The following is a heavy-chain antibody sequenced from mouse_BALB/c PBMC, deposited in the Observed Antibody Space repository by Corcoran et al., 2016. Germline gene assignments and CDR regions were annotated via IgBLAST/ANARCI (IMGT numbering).Heavy chain of an antibody. D-gene: IGHD1-1*01. CDR1: GYTFTNYG. CDR3: AREGFYYYGSSYVFAY. Sequence: QIQLVQSGPELKKPGETVKISCKASGYTFTNYGMNWVKQAPGKGLKWMGWINTNTGEPTYAEEVKGRFAFSLETSASTAYLQINNLKNEDTATYICAREGFYYYGSSYVFAYWGQGTLVTVSA. J-gene: IGHJ3*01. V-gene: IGHV9-3*02. CDR2: INTNTGEP.